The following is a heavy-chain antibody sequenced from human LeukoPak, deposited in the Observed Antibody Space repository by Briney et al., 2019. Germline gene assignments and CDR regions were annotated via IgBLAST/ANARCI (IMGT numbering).Heavy chain of an antibody. CDR2: FYWNDDK. J-gene: IGHJ4*02. V-gene: IGHV2-5*01. CDR1: GFSLTTSAVG. CDR3: ARARYYYRSKSDFAAFDY. Sequence: SGPTLVNPTQTLTLTCTFSGFSLTTSAVGVGWIRQPPGKALEWLALFYWNDDKGYSPSLESRLTITKDTSKNQVVLTMTNMDPVDTATYYCARARYYYRSKSDFAAFDYWGQGNLVTVSS. D-gene: IGHD3-10*01.